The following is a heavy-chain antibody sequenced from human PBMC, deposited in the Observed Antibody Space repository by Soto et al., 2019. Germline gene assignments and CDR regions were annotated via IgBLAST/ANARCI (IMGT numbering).Heavy chain of an antibody. V-gene: IGHV4-59*01. J-gene: IGHJ4*02. CDR1: GGSISSYY. Sequence: SETLSLTCTVSGGSISSYYWSWIRQPPGKGLEWIGYIYYSGSTNYNPSLKSRVTISVDTSKNQFSLKLSSVTAADTAVYYCARKTKRDDYLSGSYDYWGQGTLVTVSS. CDR3: ARKTKRDDYLSGSYDY. CDR2: IYYSGST. D-gene: IGHD3-10*01.